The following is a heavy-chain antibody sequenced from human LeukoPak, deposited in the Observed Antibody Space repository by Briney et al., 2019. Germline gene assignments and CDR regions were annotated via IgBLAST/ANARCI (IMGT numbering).Heavy chain of an antibody. D-gene: IGHD4/OR15-4a*01. CDR1: GFTFSTYW. CDR2: IKTDGSQT. V-gene: IGHV3-7*01. CDR3: ARASMGGRDYHLDS. Sequence: GVSLRLSCAASGFTFSTYWMTWVRQAPGKGLEWVANIKTDGSQTYYLGSVKGRFTISRDNAKNFLSLQLGSLRADDTGVYYCARASMGGRDYHLDSWGQGTLVTVSS. J-gene: IGHJ4*02.